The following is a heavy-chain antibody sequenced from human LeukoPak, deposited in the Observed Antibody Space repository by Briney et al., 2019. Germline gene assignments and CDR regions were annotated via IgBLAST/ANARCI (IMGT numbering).Heavy chain of an antibody. J-gene: IGHJ5*02. CDR1: GYTFTSYG. D-gene: IGHD6-19*01. Sequence: ASVKVSCKASGYTFTSYGISWVRQAPGQGLEWMGWISAYNGNTNYAQKLQGRVTMTTDTSTSTAYMELRSLRSDDTAVYYCARESIAVAQNWFDPWGQGTLVTVSS. V-gene: IGHV1-18*01. CDR2: ISAYNGNT. CDR3: ARESIAVAQNWFDP.